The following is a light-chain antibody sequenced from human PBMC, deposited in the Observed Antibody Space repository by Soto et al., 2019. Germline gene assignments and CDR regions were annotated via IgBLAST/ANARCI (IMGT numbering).Light chain of an antibody. J-gene: IGKJ4*01. V-gene: IGKV1-13*02. CDR2: DAS. CDR3: LLFNTYPQA. CDR1: QGIGSA. Sequence: AIQLTQSPSSLSASIGDRVTITCRARQGIGSALAWYRRAPGKPPKLLIFDASTLENGVPSRFSGGGSGTDFTLTISSLQPEDFATYYCLLFNTYPQAFGGGTKVDIK.